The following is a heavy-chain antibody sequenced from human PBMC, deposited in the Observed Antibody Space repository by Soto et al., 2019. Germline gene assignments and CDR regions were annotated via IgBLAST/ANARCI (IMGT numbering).Heavy chain of an antibody. CDR2: ISKSDST. V-gene: IGHV3-21*01. Sequence: RQAPGKGLEWVSSISKSDSTYYSDSVKGRFTISRDNAKNSVSLQMNTLRVEDTAVYYCAREDSIVISAVSDFWCQVNLVTV. CDR3: AREDSIVISAVSDF. J-gene: IGHJ4*02. D-gene: IGHD2-2*01.